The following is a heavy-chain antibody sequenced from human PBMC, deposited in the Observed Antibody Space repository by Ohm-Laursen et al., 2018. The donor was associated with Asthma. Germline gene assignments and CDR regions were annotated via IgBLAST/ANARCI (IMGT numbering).Heavy chain of an antibody. CDR3: AAWGSENF. CDR1: GFTFRSYA. D-gene: IGHD7-27*01. V-gene: IGHV3-30-3*01. J-gene: IGHJ4*02. CDR2: GGSYYDGGLK. Sequence: SLRLSCSASGFTFRSYAMHWVRQAPGKGLEWVAVGGSYYDGGLKYYADSVKGRFTISRDNAKDSLSLQMNSLRVEDTAVYYCAAWGSENFWGQGTLVTVS.